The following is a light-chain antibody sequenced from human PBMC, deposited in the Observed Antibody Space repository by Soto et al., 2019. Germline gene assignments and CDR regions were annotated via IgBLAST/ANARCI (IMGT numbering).Light chain of an antibody. Sequence: DIQMTQSPSSLSAFVGDRVTITCRASESISRHLNWYQQKPGKAPKILIYAASSLQNGVPSRFSGGGSGTDFILTISNLQPADFPTYDCQQSYSTRSITFGQGTRLEIK. J-gene: IGKJ5*01. CDR1: ESISRH. CDR3: QQSYSTRSIT. V-gene: IGKV1-39*01. CDR2: AAS.